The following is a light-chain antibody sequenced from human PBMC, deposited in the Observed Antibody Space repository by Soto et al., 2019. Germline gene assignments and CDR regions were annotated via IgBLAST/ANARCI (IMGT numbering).Light chain of an antibody. V-gene: IGKV1-5*03. Sequence: DIQMTQSPSTLSASVGDRVTITCRASQRIFNWLAWCQQKPGKAPKLLIQKASNLETGVPSRFSGSGSGTDFTLSISSXQPDDSATYYCQQYNSFYPTFGQGTKVDIK. CDR1: QRIFNW. J-gene: IGKJ2*01. CDR3: QQYNSFYPT. CDR2: KAS.